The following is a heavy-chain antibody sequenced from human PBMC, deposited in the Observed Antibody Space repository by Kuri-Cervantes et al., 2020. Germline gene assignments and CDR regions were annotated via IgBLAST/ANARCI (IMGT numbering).Heavy chain of an antibody. CDR3: AKDNTFYYIDH. V-gene: IGHV3-30*02. D-gene: IGHD3-10*01. J-gene: IGHJ5*02. CDR2: IGYDGSKQ. CDR1: GFTFSNYG. Sequence: GGSLRLSCAASGFTFSNYGMHWVRQAPGKGLEWVTFIGYDGSKQYYADSVKGRFTISRDNSKNTLYLQMNSLVPEDTAIYYCAKDNTFYYIDHWGQGSLVTVSS.